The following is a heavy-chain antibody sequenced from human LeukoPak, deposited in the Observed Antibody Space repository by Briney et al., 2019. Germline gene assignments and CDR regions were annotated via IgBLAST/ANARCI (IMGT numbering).Heavy chain of an antibody. D-gene: IGHD2-2*01. Sequence: PGGSLRLSCAAPGFTFTTYGMHRVRQAPGKGLEWVAVIWNDGTNTSYADSVKGRFTISRDNSKNMLYLQMNSLRAEDTAVYYCARGLYCTSTSCYFGGGNYYYYMDVWGKGTTVTVSS. CDR3: ARGLYCTSTSCYFGGGNYYYYMDV. J-gene: IGHJ6*03. CDR2: IWNDGTNT. V-gene: IGHV3-33*01. CDR1: GFTFTTYG.